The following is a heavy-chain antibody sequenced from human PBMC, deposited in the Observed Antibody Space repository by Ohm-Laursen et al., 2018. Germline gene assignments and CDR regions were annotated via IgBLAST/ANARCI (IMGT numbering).Heavy chain of an antibody. CDR2: IKSKADGGTT. V-gene: IGHV3-15*01. CDR1: GFTFSNAW. J-gene: IGHJ4*02. Sequence: GSLRLSCAASGFTFSNAWITNVWMSWVRQAPGKGLEWVGLIKSKADGGTTHYAAPVKGRFTISRDDSENMLYLQMNSLKTEDIAVYYCTTHFQYWGQGTLVTVSS. CDR3: TTHFQY. D-gene: IGHD2/OR15-2a*01.